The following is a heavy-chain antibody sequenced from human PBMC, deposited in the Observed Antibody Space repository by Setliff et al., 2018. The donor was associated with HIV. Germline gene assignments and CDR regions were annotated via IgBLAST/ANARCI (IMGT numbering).Heavy chain of an antibody. Sequence: GGSLRLSCAASGFAFSSHQMSWVRQAPGKGLEWVAKIRQDGTDKYYVDSVKGRFTISRDNAKNSLYLQMNSLRAEDTAVYYCARELYREWDYWGQGTLVTVSP. CDR1: GFAFSSHQ. J-gene: IGHJ4*02. CDR3: ARELYREWDY. CDR2: IRQDGTDK. V-gene: IGHV3-7*01. D-gene: IGHD3-16*02.